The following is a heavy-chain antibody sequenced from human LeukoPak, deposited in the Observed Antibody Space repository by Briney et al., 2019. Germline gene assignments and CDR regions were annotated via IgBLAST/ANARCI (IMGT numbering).Heavy chain of an antibody. D-gene: IGHD1-1*01. V-gene: IGHV4-39*07. CDR1: GGSISSSSYY. CDR2: IYHSGST. CDR3: ARGRTVSLRRGHGGAFDI. Sequence: SETLSLTCTVSGGSISSSSYYWGWIRQPPGKGLEWIGSIYHSGSTNYNPSLKSRVTISVDTSKNQFSLKLSSVTAADTAVYYCARGRTVSLRRGHGGAFDIWGQGTMVTVSS. J-gene: IGHJ3*02.